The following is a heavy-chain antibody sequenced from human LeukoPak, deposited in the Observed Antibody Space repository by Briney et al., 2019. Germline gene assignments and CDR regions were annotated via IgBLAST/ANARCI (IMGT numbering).Heavy chain of an antibody. CDR3: ATGGEPGDNTHDYYYYMDV. J-gene: IGHJ6*03. D-gene: IGHD1-26*01. CDR2: IIPIFGTA. Sequence: SVKVSCKASGGTFSSYAISWVRQAPGQGLEWMGGIIPIFGTANYAQKFQGRVTITADESTSTAYMELSSLRSEDTAVYYCATGGEPGDNTHDYYYYMDVWGKGTSVTVSS. V-gene: IGHV1-69*13. CDR1: GGTFSSYA.